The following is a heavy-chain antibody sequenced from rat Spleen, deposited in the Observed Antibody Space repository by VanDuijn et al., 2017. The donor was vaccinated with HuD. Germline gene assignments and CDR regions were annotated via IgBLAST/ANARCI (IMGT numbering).Heavy chain of an antibody. Sequence: EVQLQESGPGLVKPSQSLSLTCSVTGYSIPSNYWGWIRQFPGNEMEWIGHIRRSGTTSYNPSLKSRISITRDTSKNQFFLQFNSVITEDTATYYCATGGTYNSGYEIWFAYWGQGTLVTVSS. J-gene: IGHJ3*01. CDR1: GYSIPSNY. D-gene: IGHD4-3*01. CDR3: ATGGTYNSGYEIWFAY. CDR2: IRRSGTT. V-gene: IGHV3-1*01.